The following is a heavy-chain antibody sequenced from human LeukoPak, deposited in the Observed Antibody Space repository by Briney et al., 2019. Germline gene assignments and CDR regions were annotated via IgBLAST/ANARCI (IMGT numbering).Heavy chain of an antibody. Sequence: SETLSLTCTVSGGSISSYYWSWIRQPPGKGLEWIGYIYYSGSTNYNPSLKSRVTISVDTSKNQFSLKLSSVTAADTAVYYCARYRYYYDSSGYYYFDYWGQGTLVTVSS. D-gene: IGHD3-22*01. CDR2: IYYSGST. V-gene: IGHV4-59*01. CDR3: ARYRYYYDSSGYYYFDY. CDR1: GGSISSYY. J-gene: IGHJ4*02.